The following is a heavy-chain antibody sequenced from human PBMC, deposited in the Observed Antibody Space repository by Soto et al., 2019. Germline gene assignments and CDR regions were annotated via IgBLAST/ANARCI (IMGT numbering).Heavy chain of an antibody. CDR3: ARDLLWFGEDY. V-gene: IGHV1-8*02. Sequence: ASVKVSCKASGYTFTSYGISWVRQAPGQGLEWMGWMNPNSGNTGYAQKFQGRVTMTRNTSISTAYMELSSLRSEDTAVYYCARDLLWFGEDYWGQGTLVTVSS. CDR2: MNPNSGNT. D-gene: IGHD3-10*01. J-gene: IGHJ4*02. CDR1: GYTFTSYG.